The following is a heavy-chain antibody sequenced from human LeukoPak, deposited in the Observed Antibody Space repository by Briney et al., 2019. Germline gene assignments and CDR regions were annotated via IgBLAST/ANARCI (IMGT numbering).Heavy chain of an antibody. Sequence: GRSLRLSCAASGFTFSSYAMHWVRQAPGKGLEWVAVISYDGSNKYYADSVKGRFTISRDNSKNTLYLQMNSLRAEDTAVYYCARDGEQQRLVLTPDYWGQGTLVTVSS. CDR1: GFTFSSYA. D-gene: IGHD6-19*01. V-gene: IGHV3-30*04. CDR3: ARDGEQQRLVLTPDY. J-gene: IGHJ4*02. CDR2: ISYDGSNK.